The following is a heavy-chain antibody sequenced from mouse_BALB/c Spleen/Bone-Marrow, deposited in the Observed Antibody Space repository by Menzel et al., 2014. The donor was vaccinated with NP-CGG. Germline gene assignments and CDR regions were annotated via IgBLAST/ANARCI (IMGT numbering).Heavy chain of an antibody. V-gene: IGHV7-3*02. CDR3: ARDNYYGYHWYFDV. J-gene: IGHJ1*01. D-gene: IGHD1-2*01. CDR2: IRNKANGYTT. Sequence: EVKLMESEGGLVQPGGSLRLSCATSGFTFTDYYMSWVRQPPGKALEWLGFIRNKANGYTTEYSASVKGRFTISRDNSQSILYLQMNTLRAEDSATYYCARDNYYGYHWYFDVWGAGTTVTVSS. CDR1: GFTFTDYY.